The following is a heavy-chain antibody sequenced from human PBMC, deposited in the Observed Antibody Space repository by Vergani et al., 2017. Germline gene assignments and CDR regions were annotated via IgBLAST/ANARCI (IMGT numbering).Heavy chain of an antibody. CDR3: ARACSSWSPVDY. J-gene: IGHJ4*02. CDR2: ISTYYGNA. V-gene: IGHV1-18*01. Sequence: QVQLVQSGAEVKKPGASVKVSCKASGYTFTTYGIHWVRQAPGQGLEWMGWISTYYGNANYAQKLQGRVTMTTDTSTSTAYMDLRSLRSDDTAVYYCARACSSWSPVDYWGQGTLVTVSS. D-gene: IGHD6-13*01. CDR1: GYTFTTYG.